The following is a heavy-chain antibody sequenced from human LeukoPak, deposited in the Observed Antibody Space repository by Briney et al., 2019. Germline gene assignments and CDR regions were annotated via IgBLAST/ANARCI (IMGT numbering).Heavy chain of an antibody. J-gene: IGHJ4*02. CDR3: ARVGPRIVVVPAAIGV. CDR1: GFTFSDYY. CDR2: ISSSGSTI. V-gene: IGHV3-11*01. Sequence: GGSLRLSCAASGFTFSDYYMSWIRQAPGKGLEWVSYISSSGSTIYYADSVKGRFTISRDNAKNSLYLQMNSLRAEDTAVYYCARVGPRIVVVPAAIGVWGQGTPVTVSS. D-gene: IGHD2-2*01.